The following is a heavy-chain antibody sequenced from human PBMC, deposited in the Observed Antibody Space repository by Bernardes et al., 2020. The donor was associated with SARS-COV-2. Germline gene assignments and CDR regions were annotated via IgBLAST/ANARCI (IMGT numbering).Heavy chain of an antibody. D-gene: IGHD1-26*01. CDR1: GFSFSTFS. Sequence: GGSLRLSCAASGFSFSTFSMNWVRQAPGKGLEWISYISRDDSTIYYADSVKVRFTISRDNAKNSLHLQMNSLRDEDTAVYYCARDSVTYLDGFDMWGQGTMVTVSS. V-gene: IGHV3-48*02. J-gene: IGHJ3*02. CDR3: ARDSVTYLDGFDM. CDR2: ISRDDSTI.